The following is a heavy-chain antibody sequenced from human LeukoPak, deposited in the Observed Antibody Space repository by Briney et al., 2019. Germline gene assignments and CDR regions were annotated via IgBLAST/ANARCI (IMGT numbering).Heavy chain of an antibody. CDR2: ISGSGGST. J-gene: IGHJ3*02. Sequence: GGSLRLSCAASGLTFSSYAMSWVRQAPGKGLEWVSAISGSGGSTYYADSVKGRFTISRDNSKNTLYLQMNSLRAEDTAVYYCAKDRGYYYGSGSYLAMAFDIWGQGTMVTVSS. D-gene: IGHD3-10*01. CDR3: AKDRGYYYGSGSYLAMAFDI. V-gene: IGHV3-23*01. CDR1: GLTFSSYA.